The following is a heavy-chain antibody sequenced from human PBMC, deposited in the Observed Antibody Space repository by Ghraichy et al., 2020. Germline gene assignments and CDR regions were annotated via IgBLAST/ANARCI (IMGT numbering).Heavy chain of an antibody. CDR2: FDPEDGET. D-gene: IGHD3-10*01. CDR1: GYTLTELS. Sequence: SVKVSCKVSGYTLTELSMHWVRQAPGKGLEWMGGFDPEDGETIYAQKFQGRVTMTEDTSTDTAYMELSSLRSEDTAVYYCATDHGSGGNWFDPWGQGTLVTVSS. CDR3: ATDHGSGGNWFDP. J-gene: IGHJ5*02. V-gene: IGHV1-24*01.